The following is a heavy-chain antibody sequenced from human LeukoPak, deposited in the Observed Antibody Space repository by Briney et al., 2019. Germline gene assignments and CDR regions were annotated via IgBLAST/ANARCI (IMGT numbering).Heavy chain of an antibody. V-gene: IGHV3-23*01. CDR3: AIPLNGGGDS. D-gene: IGHD3-16*01. CDR2: ISGSVGST. Sequence: VGSLRLSCAASGFTFSSYAMSWVHQAPGKGLEWVSAISGSVGSTYYADSVKGRFTISRDNSKNTLYLQMNSLRAEDTAVYYCAIPLNGGGDSGGQGTLVTVSS. J-gene: IGHJ4*02. CDR1: GFTFSSYA.